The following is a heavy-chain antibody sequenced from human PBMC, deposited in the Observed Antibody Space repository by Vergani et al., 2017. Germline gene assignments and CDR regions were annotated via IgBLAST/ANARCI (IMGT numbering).Heavy chain of an antibody. Sequence: EVQLLESGGGLVQPGGSLRLSCSASGFTFSSYWMSWVRQAPGKGLEWVANIKQDGSEKYYVDSVKGRFTISRDNAKNSLYLQMNSLRAEDTAVYYCARDLRSSGWYYFDYWGQGTLVTVSS. CDR2: IKQDGSEK. J-gene: IGHJ4*02. CDR1: GFTFSSYW. D-gene: IGHD6-19*01. CDR3: ARDLRSSGWYYFDY. V-gene: IGHV3-7*03.